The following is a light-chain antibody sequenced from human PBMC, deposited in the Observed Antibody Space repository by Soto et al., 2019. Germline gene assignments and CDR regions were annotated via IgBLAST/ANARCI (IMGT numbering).Light chain of an antibody. Sequence: QAVVTQPPSASGTPGQRVTISCSGGYYNIGKNLVYWYQQRPGTAPELLIYKTSQRPSGVPDRFSASNSGNSASLAISGLRSQDGAEYYCAAWDDSLSAWVFGGGTKLTVL. CDR2: KTS. CDR1: YYNIGKNL. CDR3: AAWDDSLSAWV. J-gene: IGLJ3*02. V-gene: IGLV1-47*01.